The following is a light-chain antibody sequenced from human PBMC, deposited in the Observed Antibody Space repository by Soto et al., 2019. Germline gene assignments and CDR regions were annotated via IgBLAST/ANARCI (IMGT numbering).Light chain of an antibody. CDR3: QSYDSSLSGPHAV. CDR1: SSNIGAGYD. Sequence: QSVLTQPLSVSGAPGQRVTISCTGSSSNIGAGYDVHWYQQLPGTAPKLLIYGNSNRPSGVPDRFSGSKSGTSASLAITGLQAEDEADYYCQSYDSSLSGPHAVFGGGTQLTVL. CDR2: GNS. J-gene: IGLJ7*01. V-gene: IGLV1-40*01.